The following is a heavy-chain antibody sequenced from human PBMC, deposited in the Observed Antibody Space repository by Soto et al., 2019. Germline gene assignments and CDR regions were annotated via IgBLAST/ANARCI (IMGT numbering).Heavy chain of an antibody. CDR1: GGSFSGYY. CDR2: INHSGST. J-gene: IGHJ4*02. CDR3: ARGTNFDY. Sequence: SETLSLTCAVYGGSFSGYYWSWIRQPPGKGLEWIGEINHSGSTNYNPSLKSRVTISVDTSKNQFSLKLSSVTAADTAVYYCARGTNFDYWGQGTLVTVSS. V-gene: IGHV4-34*01.